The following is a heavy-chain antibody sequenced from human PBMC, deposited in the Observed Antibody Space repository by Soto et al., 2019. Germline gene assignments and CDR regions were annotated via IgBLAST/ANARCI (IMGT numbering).Heavy chain of an antibody. D-gene: IGHD2-15*01. CDR1: GDSVSSNSAA. CDR3: AREGSVAATFRAFDI. CDR2: TYYRSRWYN. J-gene: IGHJ3*02. Sequence: SQTLSLTCAISGDSVSSNSAAWNWLRQSPSRGLEWLGRTYYRSRWYNDYAVSVRSRITVNPDTSKNQFSLQLTSVTPEDTAVYYCAREGSVAATFRAFDIWGQGTMVTVSS. V-gene: IGHV6-1*01.